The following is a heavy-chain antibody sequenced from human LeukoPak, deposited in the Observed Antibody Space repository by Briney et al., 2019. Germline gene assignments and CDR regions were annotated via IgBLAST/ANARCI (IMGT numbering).Heavy chain of an antibody. J-gene: IGHJ6*02. V-gene: IGHV6-1*01. CDR2: TYYRSKWNT. CDR3: ARGYYVMVV. Sequence: SQTLSLTCAISGDSVSINSAAWSWIRQSPSRGLEWLGRTYYRSKWNTDYALSGKSRITINPDTTKNQFSLHLNSVTPEDTAVYYCARGYYVMVVWGQGTTVIVSS. CDR1: GDSVSINSAA.